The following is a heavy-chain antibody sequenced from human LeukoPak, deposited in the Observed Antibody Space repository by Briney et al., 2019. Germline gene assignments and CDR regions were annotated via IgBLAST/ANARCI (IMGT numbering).Heavy chain of an antibody. Sequence: PSETLSLTCAVYGGSFSGYYWSWIRQPPGKGLEWIGEINHSGSTNYNPSLKSRVTISVDTSKNQFSLKLSSVTAADTAVYYCARSPGRCGYLYYFDYWGQGTLVTVSS. CDR1: GGSFSGYY. V-gene: IGHV4-34*01. J-gene: IGHJ4*02. CDR3: ARSPGRCGYLYYFDY. CDR2: INHSGST. D-gene: IGHD5-18*01.